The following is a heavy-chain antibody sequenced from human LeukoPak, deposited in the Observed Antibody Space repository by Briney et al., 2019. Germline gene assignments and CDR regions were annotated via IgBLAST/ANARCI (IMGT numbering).Heavy chain of an antibody. CDR1: GFTFSSYA. V-gene: IGHV3-23*01. J-gene: IGHJ6*03. CDR3: AITGAAGTGYYYYYMDV. D-gene: IGHD6-13*01. Sequence: GRSLRLSCAASGFTFSSYAMSWVRQAPGKGLEWVSAISGSGGSTYYADSVKGRFTISRDNSKNTLYLQMNSLRAEDTAVYYCAITGAAGTGYYYYYMDVWGKGTTVTVSS. CDR2: ISGSGGST.